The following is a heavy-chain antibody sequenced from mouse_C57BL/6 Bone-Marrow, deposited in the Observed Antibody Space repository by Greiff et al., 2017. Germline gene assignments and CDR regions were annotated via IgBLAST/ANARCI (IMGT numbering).Heavy chain of an antibody. CDR3: ARDRRAYYSNWNYFDY. CDR2: ISDGGSYT. D-gene: IGHD2-5*01. Sequence: DVMLVESGGGLVKPGGSLKLSCAASGFTFSSYAMSWVRQTPEKRLEWVATISDGGSYTYYPDNVKGRFTISRDNAKNNRYLQMSQLKSEDTAMYYCARDRRAYYSNWNYFDYWGQGTTLTVSS. CDR1: GFTFSSYA. V-gene: IGHV5-4*01. J-gene: IGHJ2*01.